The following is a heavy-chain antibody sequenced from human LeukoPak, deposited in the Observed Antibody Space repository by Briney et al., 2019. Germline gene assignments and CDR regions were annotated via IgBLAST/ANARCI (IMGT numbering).Heavy chain of an antibody. D-gene: IGHD2-2*03. CDR2: IRSKAYGGTT. CDR1: GFTFGDYA. J-gene: IGHJ5*02. CDR3: TRDPGYCSSTSCHNWFDP. V-gene: IGHV3-49*04. Sequence: PGGSLRLSCTASGFTFGDYAVSWVRQAPGKGLEWVGFIRSKAYGGTTEYAASVKGRFTISRDDSKSIAYLQMNSLKTEDTAVYYCTRDPGYCSSTSCHNWFDPWGQGTLVTVSS.